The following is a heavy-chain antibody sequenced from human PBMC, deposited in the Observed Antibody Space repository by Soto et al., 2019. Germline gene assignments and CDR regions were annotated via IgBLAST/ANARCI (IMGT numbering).Heavy chain of an antibody. V-gene: IGHV3-23*01. Sequence: EVQLLESGGGLVQPGGSLRLSCAASGFTFTRYDMNWVRQPPGEGLEWVSTISGSNSYYADSVKGRFTISRDNSKNTLNLQMTSLRAEDTAVYYCAKSYYFDSWGQGTLVTVSS. CDR3: AKSYYFDS. CDR1: GFTFTRYD. J-gene: IGHJ4*02. CDR2: ISGSNS.